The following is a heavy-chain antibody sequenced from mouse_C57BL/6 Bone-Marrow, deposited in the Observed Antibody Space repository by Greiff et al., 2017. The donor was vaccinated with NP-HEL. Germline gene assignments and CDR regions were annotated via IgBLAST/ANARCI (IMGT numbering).Heavy chain of an antibody. Sequence: EVKLMESGAELVRPGSSVKMSCKTSGYTFTSYGINWVKQRPGQGLEWIGYIYLGNGYTEYNEKFKGKATLTSDTSSSTAYLQLSSLTSEDSANYCCAGGILWLYWGRGTTLTVTA. D-gene: IGHD1-1*02. CDR3: AGGILWLY. CDR1: GYTFTSYG. J-gene: IGHJ2*01. CDR2: IYLGNGYT. V-gene: IGHV1-58*01.